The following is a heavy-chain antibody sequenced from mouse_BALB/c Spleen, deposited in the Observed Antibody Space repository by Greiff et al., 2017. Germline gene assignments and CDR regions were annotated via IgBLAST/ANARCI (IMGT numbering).Heavy chain of an antibody. V-gene: IGHV5-6-5*01. CDR3: ARGGIYYDYDDWYFDV. CDR2: ISSGGST. CDR1: GFTFSSYA. Sequence: DVKLVESGGGLVKPGGSLKLSCAASGFTFSSYAMSWVRQTPEKRLEWVASISSGGSTYYPDSVKGRFTISRDNARNILYLQMSSLRSEDTAMYYCARGGIYYDYDDWYFDVWGAGTTVTVSS. D-gene: IGHD2-4*01. J-gene: IGHJ1*01.